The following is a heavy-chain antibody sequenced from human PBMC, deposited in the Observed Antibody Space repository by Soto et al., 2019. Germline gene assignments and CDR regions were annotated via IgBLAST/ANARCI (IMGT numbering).Heavy chain of an antibody. Sequence: ASVKVSCKASGYTFTTFGISWVRQAPGQGLEWVGWISANNGNTKYSQKFQGRVSLTTETSASTAYMELRSLRSDDTAVFFCARGVSGWSPFDLWGQGTLVTVSS. CDR1: GYTFTTFG. CDR3: ARGVSGWSPFDL. J-gene: IGHJ4*02. D-gene: IGHD6-19*01. CDR2: ISANNGNT. V-gene: IGHV1-18*01.